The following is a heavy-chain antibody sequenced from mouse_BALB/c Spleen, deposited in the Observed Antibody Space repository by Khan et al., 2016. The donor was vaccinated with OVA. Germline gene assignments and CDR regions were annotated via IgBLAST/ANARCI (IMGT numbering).Heavy chain of an antibody. Sequence: EVQLVGSGPGLVKPSQSLSLTCTVTGYSITSDYAWNWIRQFPGNKLEWMGYINYSGSTSYNPSLKSRISITRDTSKNQFFLQLNSVTTEDTATYYCARRGIYNGYSLYYAMDYWGQGTSVTVSS. V-gene: IGHV3-2*02. CDR3: ARRGIYNGYSLYYAMDY. D-gene: IGHD2-3*01. CDR1: GYSITSDYA. J-gene: IGHJ4*01. CDR2: INYSGST.